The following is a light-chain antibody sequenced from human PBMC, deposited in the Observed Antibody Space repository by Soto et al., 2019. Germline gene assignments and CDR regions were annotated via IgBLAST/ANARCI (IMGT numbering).Light chain of an antibody. Sequence: IVLTQSPATLSLSPGERATLSCRASQSVSSSYLAWYQQKPGQAPRVLIYGASRRATGIPDRFSGSGSGTDFTLTISRLEPEDFAVYYCQQYDSSPLTFGGGTKVDIK. CDR2: GAS. V-gene: IGKV3-20*01. J-gene: IGKJ4*01. CDR1: QSVSSSY. CDR3: QQYDSSPLT.